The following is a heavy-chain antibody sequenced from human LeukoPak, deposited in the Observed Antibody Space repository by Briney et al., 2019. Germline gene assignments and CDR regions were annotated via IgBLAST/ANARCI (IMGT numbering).Heavy chain of an antibody. D-gene: IGHD6-19*01. CDR1: GFTFSSYA. Sequence: PGGSLRLSCAASGFTFSSYAMSWVRQAPGKGLEWVSAISGSGGSTYYADSVKGRFTISRDNSKNTLYLQMNSLRAEDTAVYYCAKDPLWYSRGWENYFDYWGQGTLVTVSS. J-gene: IGHJ4*02. V-gene: IGHV3-23*01. CDR3: AKDPLWYSRGWENYFDY. CDR2: ISGSGGST.